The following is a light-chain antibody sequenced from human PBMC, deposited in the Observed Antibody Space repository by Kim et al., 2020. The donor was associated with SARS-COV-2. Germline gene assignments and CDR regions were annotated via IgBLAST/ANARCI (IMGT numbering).Light chain of an antibody. CDR2: AAS. V-gene: IGKV1-16*02. Sequence: ASVGDRVTITCRASQGISEDLAWYQQKPGKAPKSLIYAASNLQSGVSSKFSGSGSGRDFILTISSLQPEDSATYYCQQYNSYPLTFGGGTKVDIK. CDR1: QGISED. CDR3: QQYNSYPLT. J-gene: IGKJ4*01.